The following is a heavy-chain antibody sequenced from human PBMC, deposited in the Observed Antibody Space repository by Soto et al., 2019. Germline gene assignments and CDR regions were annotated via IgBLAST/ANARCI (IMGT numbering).Heavy chain of an antibody. CDR2: INPNSGGT. D-gene: IGHD3-16*02. J-gene: IGHJ6*02. CDR3: AREIVGIQGMDA. CDR1: GYTFTGYY. Sequence: ASVKVSCKASGYTFTGYYMHWVLQAPGQGLEWMGWINPNSGGTNYAQRFQGWVTMTRDTSISTAYMELSRLRSDDTAVYFCAREIVGIQGMDARGQGTTVTVSS. V-gene: IGHV1-2*04.